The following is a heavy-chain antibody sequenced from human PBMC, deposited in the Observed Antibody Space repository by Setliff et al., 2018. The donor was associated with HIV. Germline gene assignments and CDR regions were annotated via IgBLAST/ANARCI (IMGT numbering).Heavy chain of an antibody. CDR2: MNPNSSNS. Sequence: ASVKVSCKTSGYTFINYDINWVRQAAGQGLEWMGWMNPNSSNSGYAQNFQGRVTMTLDTSISTAYMELSSLRSEDTAIYYCARGRGPSRFDYWGQGTLVTVSS. CDR1: GYTFINYD. J-gene: IGHJ4*01. V-gene: IGHV1-8*02. CDR3: ARGRGPSRFDY.